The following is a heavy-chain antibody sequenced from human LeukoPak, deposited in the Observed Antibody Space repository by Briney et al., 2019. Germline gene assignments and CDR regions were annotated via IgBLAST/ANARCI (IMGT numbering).Heavy chain of an antibody. CDR1: GGTFSSYA. Sequence: ASVKVSCKPSGGTFSSYAISWVRQAPGQGLEWMGGVIPIFGTANYAQKFQGRVTITTDESTSTAYMELGSLRSEDTAVYYCARSGDPEPNYYDSSGYWGPHYFDYWGQGTLVTVSS. J-gene: IGHJ4*02. CDR3: ARSGDPEPNYYDSSGYWGPHYFDY. CDR2: VIPIFGTA. V-gene: IGHV1-69*05. D-gene: IGHD3-22*01.